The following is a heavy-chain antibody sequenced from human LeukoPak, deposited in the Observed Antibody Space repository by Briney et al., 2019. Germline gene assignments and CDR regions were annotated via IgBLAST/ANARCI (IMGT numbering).Heavy chain of an antibody. Sequence: GGSLRLSCVVSGFTFSSYWMSWVRQAPGKGLEWVANIKQDGSEKYYVDSVKGRFTISRDNAKKSLYLQMNSLRAEDTAVYCCARVRGGDYSSSSGGFDYWGQGTLVTVSS. J-gene: IGHJ4*02. CDR1: GFTFSSYW. CDR3: ARVRGGDYSSSSGGFDY. D-gene: IGHD6-6*01. V-gene: IGHV3-7*01. CDR2: IKQDGSEK.